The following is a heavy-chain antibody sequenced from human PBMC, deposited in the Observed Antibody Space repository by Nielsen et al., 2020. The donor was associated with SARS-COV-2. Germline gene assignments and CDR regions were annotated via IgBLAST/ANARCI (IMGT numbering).Heavy chain of an antibody. Sequence: SETLSLTCAVSGGSITTYYWHWIRQSPGKGLEWIGCIYYSGNTNYNPSLKSRVTISVDTSKNQFSLKLSSVTAADTAVYYCARDDDNWGSLAYWGQGTLVTVSS. CDR2: IYYSGNT. D-gene: IGHD7-27*01. CDR3: ARDDDNWGSLAY. CDR1: GGSITTYY. V-gene: IGHV4-59*13. J-gene: IGHJ4*02.